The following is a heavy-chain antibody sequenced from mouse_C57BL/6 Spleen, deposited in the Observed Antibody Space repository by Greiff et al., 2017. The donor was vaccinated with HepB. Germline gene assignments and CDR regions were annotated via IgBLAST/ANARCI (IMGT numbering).Heavy chain of an antibody. J-gene: IGHJ3*01. CDR1: GYTFTSYW. V-gene: IGHV1-74*01. Sequence: VQLQQSGAELVKPGASVKVSCKASGYTFTSYWMHWVKQRPGQGLEWIGRIHPSDSDTNYNQKFKGKATLTVDKSSSTAYMQLSSLTSEDSAVYYCAIENDYDGFAYWGQGTLVTVSA. CDR3: AIENDYDGFAY. CDR2: IHPSDSDT. D-gene: IGHD2-4*01.